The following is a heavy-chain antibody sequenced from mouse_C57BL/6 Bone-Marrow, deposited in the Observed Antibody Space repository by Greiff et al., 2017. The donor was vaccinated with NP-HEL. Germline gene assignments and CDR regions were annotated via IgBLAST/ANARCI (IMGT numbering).Heavy chain of an antibody. CDR1: GYTFTDYN. J-gene: IGHJ4*01. D-gene: IGHD2-4*01. Sequence: EVQLQQSGPELVKPGASVKIPCKASGYTFTDYNMDWVQQSHGKSLEWIGDINPNNGGTNYNQKFKGKATLTVDKSSSTAYMELRSLTSEDTAVYYVARGYYDYEDYAMDYWGQGTSVTVSS. V-gene: IGHV1-18*01. CDR3: ARGYYDYEDYAMDY. CDR2: INPNNGGT.